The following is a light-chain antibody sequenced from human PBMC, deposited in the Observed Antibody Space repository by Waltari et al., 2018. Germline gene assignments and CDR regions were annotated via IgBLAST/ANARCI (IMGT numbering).Light chain of an antibody. CDR1: RSDVGGYNS. CDR3: SSYTSSSTLLYV. CDR2: EVS. J-gene: IGLJ1*01. Sequence: QSALTQPAPVSGSPGQSITISCTGTRSDVGGYNSVYWYQQHPGKAPQLLIYEVSNRPSGVSNRFSGSKSGNTASLTISGLQAEDEADYYCSSYTSSSTLLYVFGTGTKVTVL. V-gene: IGLV2-14*01.